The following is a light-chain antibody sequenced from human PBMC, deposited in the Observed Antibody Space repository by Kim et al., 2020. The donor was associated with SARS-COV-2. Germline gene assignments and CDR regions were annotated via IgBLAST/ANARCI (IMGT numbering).Light chain of an antibody. J-gene: IGLJ2*01. CDR3: QTWGTGIHEV. Sequence: VKLTRTLSSGNSSYAIAWQQRQPAKGPRYLIRLNSDGSHSKGDGIPDRFSGSSSGAERYLTISSLQSEDGADYYCQTWGTGIHEVFGGGTQLTVL. V-gene: IGLV4-69*01. CDR2: LNSDGSH. CDR1: SGNSSYA.